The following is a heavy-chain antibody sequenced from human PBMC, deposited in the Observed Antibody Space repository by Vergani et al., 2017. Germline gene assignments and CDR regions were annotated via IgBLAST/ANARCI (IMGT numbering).Heavy chain of an antibody. CDR2: ISGSGGST. J-gene: IGHJ6*03. CDR3: AKDRPARLHSSSWYPDGVYYYYYMDV. CDR1: GFTFSSYG. V-gene: IGHV3-23*04. Sequence: VQLVESGGGVVQPGGSLRLSCAASGFTFSSYGMHWVRQAPGKGLEWVSAISGSGGSTYYADSVKGRFTISRDNSKNTLYLQMNSLRAEDTAVYYCAKDRPARLHSSSWYPDGVYYYYYMDVWGKGTTVTVSS. D-gene: IGHD6-13*01.